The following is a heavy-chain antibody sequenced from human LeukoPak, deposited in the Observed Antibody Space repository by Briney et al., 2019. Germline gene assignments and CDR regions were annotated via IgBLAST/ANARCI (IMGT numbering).Heavy chain of an antibody. V-gene: IGHV3-23*01. Sequence: GGSLRLSCAASGFTFSSYAMSWVRQAPGKGLEWVSAISGSGGSTYYADSVKGRFTISRDNSKNTLYLQMNSLRDEDTAVYYCARDETTVPEYFDYWGQGTLVTVSS. CDR3: ARDETTVPEYFDY. J-gene: IGHJ4*02. D-gene: IGHD4-17*01. CDR1: GFTFSSYA. CDR2: ISGSGGST.